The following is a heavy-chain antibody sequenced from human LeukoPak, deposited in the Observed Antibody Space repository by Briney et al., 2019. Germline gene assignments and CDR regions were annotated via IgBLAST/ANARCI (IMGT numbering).Heavy chain of an antibody. V-gene: IGHV3-7*01. CDR1: GFTFNTYW. Sequence: GGSLRLSCAASGFTFNTYWMTWVRQAPGKGLEWVANIKQDGSEKYYVDSVKGRFTISRDNAKNSLYLQMNSLRAEDTAVYYCARDYYGTTVFNWFDPWGQGTLVTVSS. D-gene: IGHD1-7*01. CDR2: IKQDGSEK. CDR3: ARDYYGTTVFNWFDP. J-gene: IGHJ5*02.